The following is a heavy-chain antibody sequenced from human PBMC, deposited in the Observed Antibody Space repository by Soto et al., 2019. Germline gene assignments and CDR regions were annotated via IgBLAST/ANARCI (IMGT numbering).Heavy chain of an antibody. CDR1: GCSISNSRYY. D-gene: IGHD3-22*01. Sequence: PSETLSLTCTVSGCSISNSRYYWAWIRQPPGKGLEWIGSIYHTGNTYYNPSLRSRVTISVDTSKNQFSLKLTSVTAADTAVYYCARDYYDSSDYTTNWFDPWGQGTLVTVSS. J-gene: IGHJ5*02. V-gene: IGHV4-39*01. CDR3: ARDYYDSSDYTTNWFDP. CDR2: IYHTGNT.